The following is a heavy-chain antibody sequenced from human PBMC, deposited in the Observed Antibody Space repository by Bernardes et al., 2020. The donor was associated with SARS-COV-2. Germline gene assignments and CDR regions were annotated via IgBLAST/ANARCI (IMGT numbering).Heavy chain of an antibody. CDR3: ARTTYCSSTSCFRAFDY. J-gene: IGHJ4*02. D-gene: IGHD2-2*01. Sequence: ETLSLTCAVYGGSFSGYYWSWIRQPPGKGLEWIGEIDHSGSTKYNPSLKSRVTISVDTSKNQFSLKLRSVTAADTAVYYCARTTYCSSTSCFRAFDYWGQGTLVTVSS. V-gene: IGHV4-34*01. CDR2: IDHSGST. CDR1: GGSFSGYY.